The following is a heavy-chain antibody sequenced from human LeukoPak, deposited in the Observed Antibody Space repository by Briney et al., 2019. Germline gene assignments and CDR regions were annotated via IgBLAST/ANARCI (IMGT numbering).Heavy chain of an antibody. CDR1: GGSFSGYY. CDR2: INHSGST. Sequence: NPSETLSLTCAVYGGSFSGYYWSWILQPPGKGLEWIGEINHSGSTNYNPSLKSRVTISVDTSKNQFSLKLSSVTAADTAVYYCARGRLSRDYVWGSYRLSIPYYFDYWGQGTLVTVSS. V-gene: IGHV4-34*01. D-gene: IGHD3-16*02. J-gene: IGHJ4*02. CDR3: ARGRLSRDYVWGSYRLSIPYYFDY.